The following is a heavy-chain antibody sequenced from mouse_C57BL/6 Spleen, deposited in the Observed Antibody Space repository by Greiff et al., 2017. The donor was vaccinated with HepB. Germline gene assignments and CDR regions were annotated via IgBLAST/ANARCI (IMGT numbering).Heavy chain of an antibody. V-gene: IGHV5-4*01. CDR3: AREGYDYDNSGDYYAMDY. J-gene: IGHJ4*01. CDR1: GFTFSSYA. Sequence: EVKLMESGGGLVKPGGSLKLSCAASGFTFSSYAMSWVRQTPEKRLEWVATISDGGSYTYYPDNVKGRFTISRDNAKNNLCMQMSHLKYEDTAMYYCAREGYDYDNSGDYYAMDYWGQGTSVTVSS. CDR2: ISDGGSYT. D-gene: IGHD2-4*01.